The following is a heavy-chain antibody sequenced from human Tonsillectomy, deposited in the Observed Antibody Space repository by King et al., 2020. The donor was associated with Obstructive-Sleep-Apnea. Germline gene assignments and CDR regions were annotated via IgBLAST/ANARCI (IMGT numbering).Heavy chain of an antibody. Sequence: VQLVESGGGLVQPGRSLRLSCAASGFTFDDYAMHWVRHAPGKGLEWVSGITWNSDTIGYADSVKGRFTISRDNAKNSLYLQMNSLRAEDTALYYCAKDKDYGDYKAAMDVGGQGTTVTVSS. CDR1: GFTFDDYA. V-gene: IGHV3-9*01. J-gene: IGHJ6*02. CDR2: ITWNSDTI. CDR3: AKDKDYGDYKAAMDV. D-gene: IGHD4-17*01.